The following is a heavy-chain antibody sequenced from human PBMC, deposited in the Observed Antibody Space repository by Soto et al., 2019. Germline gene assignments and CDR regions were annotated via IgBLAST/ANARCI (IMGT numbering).Heavy chain of an antibody. CDR3: ARGLRYCSSTSCYTRSSNWFDP. CDR1: GGSISSGGYY. J-gene: IGHJ5*02. CDR2: IYYSGST. D-gene: IGHD2-2*02. V-gene: IGHV4-31*03. Sequence: SETLSLTCTVSGGSISSGGYYWSWIRQHPGKGLEWIGYIYYSGSTYYNPSLKSRVTISVDTSKNQFSLKLSSVTAADTAVYYCARGLRYCSSTSCYTRSSNWFDPWGQGTLVTVSS.